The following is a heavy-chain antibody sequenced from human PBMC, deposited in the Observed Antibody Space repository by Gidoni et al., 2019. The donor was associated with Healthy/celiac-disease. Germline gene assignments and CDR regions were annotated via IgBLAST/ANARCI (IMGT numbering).Heavy chain of an antibody. CDR2: IYYSGST. V-gene: IGHV4-59*01. D-gene: IGHD3-10*01. CDR3: ARDTPPFGWFDP. Sequence: QVQLQESGPGLVKPSETLSLTCTVSGGSISSYYWSWIRQPPGKGLEWIGYIYYSGSTNYNPSLKSRVTISVDTSKNQFSLKLSSVTAADTAVYYCARDTPPFGWFDPWGQGTLVTVSS. J-gene: IGHJ5*02. CDR1: GGSISSYY.